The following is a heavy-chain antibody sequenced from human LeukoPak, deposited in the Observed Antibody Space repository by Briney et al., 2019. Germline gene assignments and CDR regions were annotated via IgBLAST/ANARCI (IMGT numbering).Heavy chain of an antibody. CDR3: ATRGSSMARSH. V-gene: IGHV3-7*01. CDR2: INEDGSVQ. CDR1: GFIFSDFW. Sequence: PGGSLRLSCVASGFIFSDFWMNWVRLVPGKGLEWVANINEDGSVQDYVGSVRGRFTISRDNAKNSLYLHMNSVRVEDTAVYYCATRGSSMARSHWGQGTLVTISS. D-gene: IGHD3-10*01. J-gene: IGHJ4*02.